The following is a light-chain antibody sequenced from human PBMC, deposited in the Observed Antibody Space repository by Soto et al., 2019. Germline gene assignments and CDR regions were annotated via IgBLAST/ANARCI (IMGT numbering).Light chain of an antibody. CDR2: APS. Sequence: DIHMTQSPSSVSASVGDRFTITCRASQGIRSYSAWFQQKPVKAPKLLXYAPSSFQSGVPSRFSGSGAGTEFSLSISGLQPDDYSNYYCQQYNPYSPLTFGQGTKVDIK. V-gene: IGKV1-16*01. CDR1: QGIRSY. J-gene: IGKJ1*01. CDR3: QQYNPYSPLT.